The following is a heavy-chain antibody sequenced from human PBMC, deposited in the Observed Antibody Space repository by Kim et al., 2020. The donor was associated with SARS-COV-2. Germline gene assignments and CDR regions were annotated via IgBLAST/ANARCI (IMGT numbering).Heavy chain of an antibody. CDR3: AKSGTSRLRVFLTGHLFFDY. J-gene: IGHJ4*02. Sequence: RFTISRDNSKNTLVLQMNSLRAEDTAVYYCAKSGTSRLRVFLTGHLFFDYWGQGTLVPVSS. V-gene: IGHV3-23*03. D-gene: IGHD3-9*01.